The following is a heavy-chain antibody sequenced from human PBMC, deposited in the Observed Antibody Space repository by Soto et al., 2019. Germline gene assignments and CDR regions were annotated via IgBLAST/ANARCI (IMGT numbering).Heavy chain of an antibody. D-gene: IGHD4-17*01. V-gene: IGHV4-4*09. CDR2: IYNSGAT. Sequence: QVQLQGSGPGLVKPSETLSLTCNVSGGSITGYYWDWIRQSPGKGLEWIGYIYNSGATSYIPSLKSRVTISIESSKNQFSLNLASATAADTAVYYCVRNTVTALRDFDYWGPGILVTVSS. CDR1: GGSITGYY. J-gene: IGHJ4*02. CDR3: VRNTVTALRDFDY.